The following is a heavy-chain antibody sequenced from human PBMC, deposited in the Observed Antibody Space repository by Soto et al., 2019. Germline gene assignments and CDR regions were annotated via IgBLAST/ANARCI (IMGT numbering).Heavy chain of an antibody. CDR2: IIPIFGTA. CDR1: GGTFSSYA. D-gene: IGHD2-2*01. CDR3: ARDTGPIVVVPAALHGMDV. V-gene: IGHV1-69*13. Sequence: SVKVSCKASGGTFSSYAISWVRQAPGQGLEWMGGIIPIFGTANYAQKFQGRVTITADESTSTAYMELSSLRSEDTAVYYCARDTGPIVVVPAALHGMDVWGQGTTVTVSS. J-gene: IGHJ6*02.